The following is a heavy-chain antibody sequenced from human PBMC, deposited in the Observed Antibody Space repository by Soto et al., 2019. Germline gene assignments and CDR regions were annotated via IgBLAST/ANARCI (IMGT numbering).Heavy chain of an antibody. CDR3: ARRGSGSYYWASNYYYYMDV. Sequence: ASVKVSCKASGYTFTSYGISWVRQAPGQGLEWMGWISAYNGNTNYAQKLQGRVTMTTDTSTSTAYMELRSLRSDDTVVYYCARRGSGSYYWASNYYYYMDVWGKGTTVTVSS. D-gene: IGHD3-10*01. CDR2: ISAYNGNT. CDR1: GYTFTSYG. J-gene: IGHJ6*03. V-gene: IGHV1-18*01.